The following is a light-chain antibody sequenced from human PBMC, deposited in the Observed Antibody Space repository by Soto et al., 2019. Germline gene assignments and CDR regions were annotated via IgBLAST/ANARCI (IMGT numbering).Light chain of an antibody. CDR2: GAS. J-gene: IGKJ1*01. CDR3: LQYNSYPWT. V-gene: IGKV1-17*03. CDR1: QGISIY. Sequence: DIQMTQSPSAMSASVGARVTITCRASQGISIYLAWFQQRPGKVPKRLIYGASSFQGGVPSRFSGSGSGTEFTLTISSLQPEDFATYYCLQYNSYPWTFDQGTKVEIK.